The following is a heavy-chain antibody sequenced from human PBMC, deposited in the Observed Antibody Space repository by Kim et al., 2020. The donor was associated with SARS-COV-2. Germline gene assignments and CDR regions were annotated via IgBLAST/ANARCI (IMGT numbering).Heavy chain of an antibody. CDR1: GYTLTELS. CDR2: FDPEDGET. J-gene: IGHJ6*02. CDR3: AKHGRVGSSGPHYYYYGMDV. Sequence: ASVKVSCKVSGYTLTELSMHWVRQAPGKGLEWMGGFDPEDGETIYAQKFQGRVTMTEDTSTDTAYMELSSLRSEDTAVYYCAKHGRVGSSGPHYYYYGMDVWGQGTTVTVSS. V-gene: IGHV1-24*01. D-gene: IGHD6-6*01.